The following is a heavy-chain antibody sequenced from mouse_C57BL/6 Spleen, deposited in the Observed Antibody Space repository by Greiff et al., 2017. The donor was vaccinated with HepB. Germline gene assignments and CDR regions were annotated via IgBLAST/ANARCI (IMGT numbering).Heavy chain of an antibody. D-gene: IGHD1-1*01. V-gene: IGHV1-55*01. CDR1: GYTFTSYW. J-gene: IGHJ3*01. CDR3: ASGICYGSRHFAY. Sequence: QVQLQQPGAELVKPGASVKMSCKASGYTFTSYWITWVKQRPGQGLEWIGDIYPGSGSTNYNEKFKSKATLTVDTSSSTAYMQRSSLTSEDSAVYYCASGICYGSRHFAYWGQGTLVTVSA. CDR2: IYPGSGST.